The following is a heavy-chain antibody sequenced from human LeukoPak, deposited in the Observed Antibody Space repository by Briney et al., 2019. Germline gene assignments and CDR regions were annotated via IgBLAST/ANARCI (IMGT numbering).Heavy chain of an antibody. V-gene: IGHV1-3*02. J-gene: IGHJ4*02. D-gene: IGHD3-22*01. CDR2: SNAGNGNT. CDR3: ARGSPPRRNYDSRGYYSYYFDY. Sequence: ASVKVSCKASGYTFTSYAMHWVRQAPGQRLEWMGWSNAGNGNTKYSQEFQGRVTMTTDTSTSTVYMELRSLRSDDTAVYYCARGSPPRRNYDSRGYYSYYFDYWGQGTLVTVSS. CDR1: GYTFTSYA.